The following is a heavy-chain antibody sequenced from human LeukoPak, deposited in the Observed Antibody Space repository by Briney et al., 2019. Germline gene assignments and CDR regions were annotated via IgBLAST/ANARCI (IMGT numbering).Heavy chain of an antibody. CDR3: VFGYYYDSGSQYNWFDT. V-gene: IGHV3-74*01. J-gene: IGHJ5*02. CDR2: INTDGGST. CDR1: GFTFSNYW. D-gene: IGHD3-10*01. Sequence: GGSLRLSCAASGFTFSNYWMHWVRQAPGKGLVWVSRINTDGGSTTYGDSVKGRFTISRDNAKNTLYLQMNGLRAEDTAVYYCVFGYYYDSGSQYNWFDTWGQGTLVTVSS.